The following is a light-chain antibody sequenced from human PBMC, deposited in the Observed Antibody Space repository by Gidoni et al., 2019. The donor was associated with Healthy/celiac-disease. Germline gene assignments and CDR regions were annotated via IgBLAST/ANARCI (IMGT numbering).Light chain of an antibody. V-gene: IGKV1-39*01. Sequence: DIQMTQSPSSLSASVGDRVTITCRASQSISSYLNWYHQKPGKAPKLLIYAASSLQSGVPSRFSGSGSGTDFTLTISSLQPEDFATYYCQQSYSTPPIFTFGPGTKVDIK. J-gene: IGKJ3*01. CDR3: QQSYSTPPIFT. CDR2: AAS. CDR1: QSISSY.